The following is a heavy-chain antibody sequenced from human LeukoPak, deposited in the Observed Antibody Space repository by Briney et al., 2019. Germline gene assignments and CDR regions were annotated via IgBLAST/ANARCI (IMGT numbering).Heavy chain of an antibody. D-gene: IGHD1-26*01. J-gene: IGHJ4*02. CDR3: VREDYSGSYYGDY. CDR1: GYTFTSYG. V-gene: IGHV1-69*04. CDR2: IIPILGIA. Sequence: GASVKVSCKASGYTFTSYGISWVRQAPGQGLEWMGRIIPILGIANYAQKFQGRVTITADKSTSTAYMELSSLRSEDTAVYYCVREDYSGSYYGDYWGQGTLVTVSS.